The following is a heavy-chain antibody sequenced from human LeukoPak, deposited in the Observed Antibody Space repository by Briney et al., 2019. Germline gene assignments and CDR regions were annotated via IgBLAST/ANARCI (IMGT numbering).Heavy chain of an antibody. CDR2: IKQDGSEK. D-gene: IGHD3-10*01. CDR1: GFTFSSYW. V-gene: IGHV3-7*01. J-gene: IGHJ4*02. CDR3: ARNRITMVRGVPEYYFDY. Sequence: GGSLRLSCAASGFTFSSYWLSWVRQAPGKGLEWVANIKQDGSEKYYVDSVKGRFTISRDNAKNSLYLQMNSLRAEDTAVYYCARNRITMVRGVPEYYFDYWGQGTLVTVSS.